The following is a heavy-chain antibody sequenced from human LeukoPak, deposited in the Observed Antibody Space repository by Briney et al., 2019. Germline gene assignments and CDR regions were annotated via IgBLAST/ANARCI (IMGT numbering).Heavy chain of an antibody. D-gene: IGHD4-17*01. J-gene: IGHJ4*02. CDR3: ATDDYGAQDY. V-gene: IGHV3-48*01. Sequence: PGGSLRLSCAASGFTFSSYGMHWVRQAPGKGLEWVSKISSSSSTIYYADSVKGRFTISRDNAKNSLYLQMNSLRAEDTAVYYCATDDYGAQDYWGQGTLVTVSS. CDR2: ISSSSSTI. CDR1: GFTFSSYG.